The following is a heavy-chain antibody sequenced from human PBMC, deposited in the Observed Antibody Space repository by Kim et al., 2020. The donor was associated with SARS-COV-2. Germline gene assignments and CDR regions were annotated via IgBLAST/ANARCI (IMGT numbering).Heavy chain of an antibody. CDR3: ARLSVAGTYGAKEYYFDY. D-gene: IGHD6-19*01. Sequence: KGRFTISRDNSKNTLYLQMNSLRAEDTAVYYCARLSVAGTYGAKEYYFDYWGQGTLVTVSS. J-gene: IGHJ4*02. V-gene: IGHV3-30*07.